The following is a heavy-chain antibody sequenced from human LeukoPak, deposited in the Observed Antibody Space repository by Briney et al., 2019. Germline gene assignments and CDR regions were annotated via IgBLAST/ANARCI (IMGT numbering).Heavy chain of an antibody. D-gene: IGHD7-27*01. CDR2: MNPNRCNT. Sequence: GASVKVSCESSGYTFTSYDINGVPQATGQGLEWMRCMNPNRCNTGYAQKFQGRDTMTRNTSRNTAYMELSSLRSEDTSVYYCARGTPALTWVYWGQGTLVTVSS. CDR3: ARGTPALTWVY. V-gene: IGHV1-8*01. J-gene: IGHJ4*02. CDR1: GYTFTSYD.